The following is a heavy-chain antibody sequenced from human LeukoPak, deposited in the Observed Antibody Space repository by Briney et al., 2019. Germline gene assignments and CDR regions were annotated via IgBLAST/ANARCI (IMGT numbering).Heavy chain of an antibody. CDR1: GYSITSYW. Sequence: GESLKISCKGSGYSITSYWIGWVGQLPGKSLEWMGIIYPGDSDTRYSPSFQGQVTVSADKSISTAYLQWSSLKASDTAMYYCARREAGFYYFDYWGQGTLVTVSS. J-gene: IGHJ4*02. D-gene: IGHD1-26*01. CDR3: ARREAGFYYFDY. CDR2: IYPGDSDT. V-gene: IGHV5-51*01.